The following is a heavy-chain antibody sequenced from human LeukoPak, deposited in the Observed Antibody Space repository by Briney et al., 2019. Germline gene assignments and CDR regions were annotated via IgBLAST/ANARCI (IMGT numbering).Heavy chain of an antibody. CDR2: IHYSGNT. J-gene: IGHJ4*02. V-gene: IGHV4-39*01. D-gene: IGHD6-13*01. CDR3: ARRGEGYSSTSYFFDY. CDR1: GGSISSNTYS. Sequence: SETLSLTCTVSGGSISSNTYSWGWIRQPPGKGLEWIGTIHYSGNTYYKSSLKSRVTISVDTSRNQFSLKLNSVTAADTAVYYCARRGEGYSSTSYFFDYWGQGALVTVSS.